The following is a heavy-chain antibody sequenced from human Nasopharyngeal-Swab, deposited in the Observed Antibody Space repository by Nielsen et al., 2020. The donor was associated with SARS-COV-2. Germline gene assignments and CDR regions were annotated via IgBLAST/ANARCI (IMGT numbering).Heavy chain of an antibody. V-gene: IGHV1-18*01. Sequence: ASVKVSCKASGYTFTSYGISWVRQAPGQGLEWMGWISVYNGNTNYAQNLQGRVTMTTDTSTSTAYMELRSLRSGDTAAYYCARFSPPLYCNSPTCLATWFDPWGQGTLVTVSS. CDR1: GYTFTSYG. CDR3: ARFSPPLYCNSPTCLATWFDP. J-gene: IGHJ5*02. CDR2: ISVYNGNT. D-gene: IGHD2-2*01.